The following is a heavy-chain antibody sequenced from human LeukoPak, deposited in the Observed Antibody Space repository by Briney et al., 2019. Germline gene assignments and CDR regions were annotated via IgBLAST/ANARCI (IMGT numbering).Heavy chain of an antibody. CDR1: GFTFGDYA. D-gene: IGHD3-10*01. J-gene: IGHJ4*02. CDR3: AKAGHHLVLDY. V-gene: IGHV3-30*02. CDR2: IRYDESYK. Sequence: PGRSLRLSCTASGFTFGDYAMSWVRQGPGKGLEWVAFIRYDESYKYYADSVKGRFTISRDNSKNTLYLQMNSLRPEDTAVYYCAKAGHHLVLDYWGQGTLVTVSS.